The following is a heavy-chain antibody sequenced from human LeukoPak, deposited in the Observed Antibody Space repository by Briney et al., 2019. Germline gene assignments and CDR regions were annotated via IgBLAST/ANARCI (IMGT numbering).Heavy chain of an antibody. CDR2: IYYSGST. J-gene: IGHJ1*01. CDR3: ARGSYTAMVSKYFQH. CDR1: GGSISSYY. Sequence: PSETLSLTCTVSGGSISSYYWSWIRQPPGKGLEWIGYIYYSGSTNYNPSLKSRVTISVDTSKNQFSLKLSSVTAADTAVYYCARGSYTAMVSKYFQHWGQGTLVTVSS. D-gene: IGHD5-18*01. V-gene: IGHV4-59*12.